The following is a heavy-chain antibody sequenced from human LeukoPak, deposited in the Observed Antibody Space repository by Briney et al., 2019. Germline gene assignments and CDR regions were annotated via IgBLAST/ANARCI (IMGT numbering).Heavy chain of an antibody. CDR2: INPNSGGT. V-gene: IGHV1-2*02. D-gene: IGHD3-9*01. CDR1: GYTFTGYY. CDR3: AREGGFDWLLSNWFDP. J-gene: IGHJ5*02. Sequence: GASVKVSCKASGYTFTGYYMHWVRQAPGQGLEWMGWINPNSGGTNYAQKFQGRVTMTRDTSISTAYMELSRLRSDDTAVYYCAREGGFDWLLSNWFDPWGQGTLVTVSS.